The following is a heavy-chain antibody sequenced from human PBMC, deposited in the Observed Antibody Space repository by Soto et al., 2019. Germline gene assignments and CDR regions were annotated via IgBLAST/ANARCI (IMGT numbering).Heavy chain of an antibody. CDR3: ARPSNNYVAY. V-gene: IGHV5-10-1*01. Sequence: PGESLKISCEASGYMFPIYHISWVRQMPGKGLEWVGKIDPSDSRTMYRPSSRARITISVDKSINTAYLEWGRLKASDTAMYYCARPSNNYVAYWGQGTLVTVSS. CDR2: IDPSDSRT. J-gene: IGHJ4*02. CDR1: GYMFPIYH.